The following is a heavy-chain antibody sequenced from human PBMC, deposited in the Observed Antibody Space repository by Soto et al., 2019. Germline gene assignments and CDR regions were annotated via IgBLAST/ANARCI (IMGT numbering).Heavy chain of an antibody. CDR2: IYSSGST. D-gene: IGHD5-18*01. J-gene: IGHJ4*02. Sequence: QVQLQESGPGLVKPSETLSLTCTVSGGSISTYYWNWIRQSPGKGLGWIGYIYSSGSTHYNPSLQNRVTISIETSKNQVSLKVNSVTAADTAVYYCARDHPHSYGVYYFDYWGQGTPVTVSS. CDR3: ARDHPHSYGVYYFDY. V-gene: IGHV4-59*01. CDR1: GGSISTYY.